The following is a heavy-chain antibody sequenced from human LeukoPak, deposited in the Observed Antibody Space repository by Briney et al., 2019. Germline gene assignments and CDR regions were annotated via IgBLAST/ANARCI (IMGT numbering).Heavy chain of an antibody. V-gene: IGHV3-53*01. CDR2: IYSGGSA. CDR3: AKKGYYDGSGYYMYYFDH. Sequence: HPGGSLRLSCAASGFTVSSNYMSWVRQAPGKGLEWVSVIYSGGSAYYADSVKGRFTISRDNSKNTLYLQMNSLRAEDTAVYYCAKKGYYDGSGYYMYYFDHWGQGTLVTVSS. CDR1: GFTVSSNY. J-gene: IGHJ4*02. D-gene: IGHD3-22*01.